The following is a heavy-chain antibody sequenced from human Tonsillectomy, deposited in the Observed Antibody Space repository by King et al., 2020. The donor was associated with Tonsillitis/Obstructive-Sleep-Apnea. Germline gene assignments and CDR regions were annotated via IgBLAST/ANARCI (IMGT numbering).Heavy chain of an antibody. J-gene: IGHJ3*02. CDR1: GFTFSAHY. CDR3: VRVGTYYDSRGWSTDVFDI. CDR2: MRNKTNSYRT. Sequence: VQLVESGGGLVQPGGSLRLSCAASGFTFSAHYMDWVRQAPGKGREWVGRMRNKTNSYRTEFAASGKGRFTISRDDWKNSLGLQMNRLKTEDTAGYYCVRVGTYYDSRGWSTDVFDIWGQGTMVTVSS. V-gene: IGHV3-72*01. D-gene: IGHD3-22*01.